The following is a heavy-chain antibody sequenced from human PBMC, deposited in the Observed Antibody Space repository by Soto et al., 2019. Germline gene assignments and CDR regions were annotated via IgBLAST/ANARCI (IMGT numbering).Heavy chain of an antibody. CDR2: IIPIFGTA. V-gene: IGHV1-69*13. D-gene: IGHD6-6*01. CDR3: ARDLDPYSSSYYFDY. CDR1: GGTFSSYA. Sequence: ASVKVSCKASGGTFSSYAISWVRQAPGQGLEWMGGIIPIFGTANYAQKFQGRVTITADESTSTAYMELSSLRSEDTAVYYCARDLDPYSSSYYFDYWGQGTLVTVSS. J-gene: IGHJ4*02.